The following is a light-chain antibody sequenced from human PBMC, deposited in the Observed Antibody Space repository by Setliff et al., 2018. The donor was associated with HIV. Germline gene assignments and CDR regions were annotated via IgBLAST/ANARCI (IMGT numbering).Light chain of an antibody. J-gene: IGLJ1*01. V-gene: IGLV7-43*01. CDR1: TGAVTSGNF. Sequence: QAVVTQEPSLTVSPGGTVTLTCASSTGAVTSGNFPSWFQQKPGQAPRALIYSSSKKHSWTHARFSGSLLGGKAALTLSGVQPEDEADYYCLLYYGTFYVFGSGTRSPS. CDR3: LLYYGTFYV. CDR2: SSS.